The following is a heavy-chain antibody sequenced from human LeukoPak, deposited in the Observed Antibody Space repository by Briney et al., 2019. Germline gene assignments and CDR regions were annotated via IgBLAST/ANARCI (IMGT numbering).Heavy chain of an antibody. CDR2: ICAYNGNT. CDR1: GYTFTSYG. V-gene: IGHV1-18*01. D-gene: IGHD2-15*01. CDR3: ARVGYCSGGSCYSAATDAFDI. Sequence: SVTVSCKPSGYTFTSYGISWVRQAPGQGLEWMGWICAYNGNTNYAQKLQGRVTLTTDTSTSTAYMELRSLRSDDTAVYYCARVGYCSGGSCYSAATDAFDIWGQGTMVTVSS. J-gene: IGHJ3*02.